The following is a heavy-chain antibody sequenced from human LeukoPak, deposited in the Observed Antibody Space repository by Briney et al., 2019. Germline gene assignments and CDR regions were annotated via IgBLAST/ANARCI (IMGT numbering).Heavy chain of an antibody. Sequence: SETLSLTCTVSGYSISSGYYWAWIRQPPGKGLQWIGNIYHSGNTYYNPSLKSRVSISVDTSKNQFSLKLSSVTAADTAVYYCARDFYDSSGYNWFDPWGQGTLVTVSS. CDR1: GYSISSGYY. V-gene: IGHV4-38-2*02. D-gene: IGHD3-22*01. J-gene: IGHJ5*02. CDR3: ARDFYDSSGYNWFDP. CDR2: IYHSGNT.